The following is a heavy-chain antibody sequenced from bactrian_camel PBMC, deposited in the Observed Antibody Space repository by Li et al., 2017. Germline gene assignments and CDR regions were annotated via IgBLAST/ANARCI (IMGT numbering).Heavy chain of an antibody. CDR3: TRETELVGYHEFAVV. CDR1: GYTLSSVC. CDR2: IYTGAGIT. D-gene: IGHD5*01. J-gene: IGHJ4*01. V-gene: IGHV3S1*01. Sequence: HVQLVESGGGSVQAGGSLNLSCTISGYTLSSVCLGWFRQAPGKEREGVAVIYTGAGITYYADSVKGRFTISQDNAKNTLYLQLNSLKTEDTAMYYCTRETELVGYHEFAVVWGQGTQVTVS.